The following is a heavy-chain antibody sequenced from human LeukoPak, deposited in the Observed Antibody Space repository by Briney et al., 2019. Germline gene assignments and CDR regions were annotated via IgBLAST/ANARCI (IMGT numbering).Heavy chain of an antibody. CDR1: GFTFSSYG. Sequence: GGSLRLSCAASGFTFSSYGMHWVRQAPGKGLEWVAVIWYDGSNKYYADSVKGRFTISRDNSKNTLYLQMNSLRAEDTAVYYCARAYQYYYDSSGSSSYFDYWGQGILVTVSS. D-gene: IGHD3-22*01. CDR3: ARAYQYYYDSSGSSSYFDY. J-gene: IGHJ4*02. CDR2: IWYDGSNK. V-gene: IGHV3-33*01.